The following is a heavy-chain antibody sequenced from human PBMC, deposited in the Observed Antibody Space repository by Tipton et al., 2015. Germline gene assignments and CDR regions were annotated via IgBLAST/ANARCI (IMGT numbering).Heavy chain of an antibody. J-gene: IGHJ3*02. CDR1: GFTFSSYD. CDR2: IGTAGDT. D-gene: IGHD2-15*01. Sequence: GSLRLSCAASGFTFSSYDMHWVRQATGKGLEWVSGIGTAGDTYYPGSVKGRFTVSRENAKNSLYLQMNSLRAGDTAVYYCARGYCSGGSCYSEGAFDIWGQGTMVTVFS. CDR3: ARGYCSGGSCYSEGAFDI. V-gene: IGHV3-13*01.